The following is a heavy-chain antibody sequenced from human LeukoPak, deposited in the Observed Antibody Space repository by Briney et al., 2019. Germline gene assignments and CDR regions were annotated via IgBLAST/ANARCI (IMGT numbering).Heavy chain of an antibody. CDR2: ISSSSSYI. Sequence: GGSLRLSCAASGFTFSSYSMNWVRQAPGKGLEWVSSISSSSSYIYYADSVKGRFTISRDNAKNSLYLQMNSLRAEDTALYYCARAQSRSIAAAGTNYWGQGTLVTVSS. V-gene: IGHV3-21*04. D-gene: IGHD6-13*01. CDR1: GFTFSSYS. CDR3: ARAQSRSIAAAGTNY. J-gene: IGHJ4*02.